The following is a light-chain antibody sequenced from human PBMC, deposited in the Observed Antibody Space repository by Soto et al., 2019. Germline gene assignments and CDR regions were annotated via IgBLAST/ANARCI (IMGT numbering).Light chain of an antibody. CDR1: TGAVTSGHY. CDR3: LLSYNTALV. V-gene: IGLV7-46*01. CDR2: DTR. Sequence: QAVVTQEPSLTVSPGGTVTLTCGSNTGAVTSGHYPYWFQQKPGQAPRTLIYDTRNKHSWTPARFSGSLLGGKAALTLSGAQPEDEAEYYCLLSYNTALVFGGGTKVTVL. J-gene: IGLJ2*01.